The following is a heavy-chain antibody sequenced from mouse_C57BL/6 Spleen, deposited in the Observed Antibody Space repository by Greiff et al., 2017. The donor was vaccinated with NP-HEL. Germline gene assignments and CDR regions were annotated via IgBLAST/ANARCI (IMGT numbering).Heavy chain of an antibody. CDR3: AGEYYYGSSFYYAMDY. V-gene: IGHV14-2*01. D-gene: IGHD1-1*01. CDR1: GFNIKDYY. J-gene: IGHJ4*01. CDR2: IDPEDGDT. Sequence: EVKLVESGAELVKPGASVKLSCTASGFNIKDYYMHWVKQRTEQGLEWIGRIDPEDGDTKYAPKFQGKATITADTSSNTAYLQLSSLTSEDTAVYYCAGEYYYGSSFYYAMDYWGQGTSVTVSS.